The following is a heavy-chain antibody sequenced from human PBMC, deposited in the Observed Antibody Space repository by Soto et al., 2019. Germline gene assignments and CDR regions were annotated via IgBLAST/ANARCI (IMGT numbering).Heavy chain of an antibody. CDR3: ARDRPYGVYAFDS. D-gene: IGHD4-17*01. Sequence: GGSLRLSCAASGFTVSSKYMSWVRQAPGKGLEWVSLIQSGGPTYYADSVKGRFTISRGNSKNTLYLQMNSLRAEDTAVYYCARDRPYGVYAFDSWGQGTRVTVAS. CDR2: IQSGGPT. J-gene: IGHJ3*02. V-gene: IGHV3-66*01. CDR1: GFTVSSKY.